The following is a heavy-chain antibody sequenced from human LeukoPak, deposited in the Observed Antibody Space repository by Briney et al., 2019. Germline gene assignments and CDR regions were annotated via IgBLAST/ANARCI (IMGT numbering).Heavy chain of an antibody. J-gene: IGHJ4*02. CDR3: AKAPVTSCRGAFCYPFDY. V-gene: IGHV3-23*01. CDR1: GFTFSNYA. Sequence: GGSLRLSCVASGFTFSNYAMSWVRQAPGKGLEWVSAMSSSDDGRYYAASVRGRFTISRDTSRSTLYLQMNSLRAEDAAVYYCAKAPVTSCRGAFCYPFDYWGQGTLVTVSS. CDR2: MSSSDDGR. D-gene: IGHD2-15*01.